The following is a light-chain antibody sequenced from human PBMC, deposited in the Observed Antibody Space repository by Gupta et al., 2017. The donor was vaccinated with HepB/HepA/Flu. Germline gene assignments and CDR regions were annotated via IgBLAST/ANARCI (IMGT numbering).Light chain of an antibody. CDR3: MQALQTPQFT. Sequence: DIVMTQSPLSLPVTPGEPASISCRSSQSLLHSNGYNYLDWYLQKPGQSPQLLIYLGSNRASGVPDRFSDSGSGTEFTLKISRVEAEDVGVYYCMQALQTPQFTFGPGTKVDIK. V-gene: IGKV2-28*01. J-gene: IGKJ3*01. CDR1: QSLLHSNGYNY. CDR2: LGS.